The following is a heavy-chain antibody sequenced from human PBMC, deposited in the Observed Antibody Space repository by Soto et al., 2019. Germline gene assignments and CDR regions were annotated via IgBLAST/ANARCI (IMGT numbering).Heavy chain of an antibody. V-gene: IGHV3-53*04. J-gene: IGHJ6*02. Sequence: EVQLVEPGGGLVQPGGSLRLSCAASGFTVSSNYMSWVRQAPGKGLEWVSVIYSGGSTYYADSVKGRFTISRHNSKNTLYLQMNSLRAEDTAVYYCARGDGGGYYYYGMDVWGQGTTVTVSS. D-gene: IGHD2-21*01. CDR3: ARGDGGGYYYYGMDV. CDR2: IYSGGST. CDR1: GFTVSSNY.